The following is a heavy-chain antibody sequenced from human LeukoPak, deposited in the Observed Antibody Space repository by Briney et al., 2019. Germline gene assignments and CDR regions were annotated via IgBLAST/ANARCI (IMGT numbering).Heavy chain of an antibody. D-gene: IGHD2-21*02. V-gene: IGHV4-59*01. J-gene: IGHJ3*01. CDR1: GVSMSSYY. CDR2: IYYSGSN. Sequence: SETLSLTCTVSGVSMSSYYWSWIRQPPGKGLEWIGYIYYSGSNKYNPSLKSRVAISIDTSKNQFSLKLNSVTTADTAVYYCGRSLPFPWGGDCWGGFYPWGQGTLVPVPS. CDR3: GRSLPFPWGGDCWGGFYP.